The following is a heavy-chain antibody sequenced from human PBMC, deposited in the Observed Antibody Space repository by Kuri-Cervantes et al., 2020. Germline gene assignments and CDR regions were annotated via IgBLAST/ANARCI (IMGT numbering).Heavy chain of an antibody. V-gene: IGHV3-74*01. J-gene: IGHJ4*02. CDR2: INSDGSST. CDR3: ARDPDQSGWSFFEN. CDR1: GFTFSSYW. Sequence: GGSLRLSCAASGFTFSSYWMHWVRQAPGKGLVWVSRINSDGSSTSYADSVKGRFTISRDNAKNMLYLQMNSLRDDDTAVYFCARDPDQSGWSFFENWGRGTLVTVSS. D-gene: IGHD6-19*01.